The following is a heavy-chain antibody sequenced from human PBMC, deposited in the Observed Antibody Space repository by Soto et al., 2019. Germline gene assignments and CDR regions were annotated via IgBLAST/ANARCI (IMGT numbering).Heavy chain of an antibody. J-gene: IGHJ4*02. D-gene: IGHD6-19*01. CDR3: ARDGAVAGDSNFDY. Sequence: QVQLVQSGAEVKKPGSSVMVSCKAPGGTFNNYAISWVRQAPGQGLEWMGGIIPIFGTANYAQKFQGRVTITTDTSASTAYMELSSLRSEDTAVYYCARDGAVAGDSNFDYWGQGTLVTVSS. V-gene: IGHV1-69*06. CDR2: IIPIFGTA. CDR1: GGTFNNYA.